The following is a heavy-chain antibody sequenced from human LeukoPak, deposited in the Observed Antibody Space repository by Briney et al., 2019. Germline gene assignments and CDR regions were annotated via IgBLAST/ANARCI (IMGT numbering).Heavy chain of an antibody. D-gene: IGHD1-7*01. CDR1: GYSMSSGYY. Sequence: SETLSLTCTVSGYSMSSGYYWGWIRQPPGKGLQWIGSIFHSGNSYYNPSLKSRVTISVDTSKNQFSLKVNSVTAADTAVYYSARVGYNWNLWFDVWGQGTTVTVSS. CDR3: ARVGYNWNLWFDV. V-gene: IGHV4-38-2*02. CDR2: IFHSGNS. J-gene: IGHJ3*01.